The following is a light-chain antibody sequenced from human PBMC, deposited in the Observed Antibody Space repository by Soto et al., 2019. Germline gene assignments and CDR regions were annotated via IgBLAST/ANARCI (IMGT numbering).Light chain of an antibody. CDR3: QQRYSTTRT. CDR1: QSISRW. V-gene: IGKV1-5*03. Sequence: DIQMTQSPSTLYSSLGDKVTITCRASQSISRWLAWYQQKPGKAPKLLIYKASTLESGVPSNFSVSGSGTDFTLTISSLKNEDFATYDCQQRYSTTRTFCGGTKVDIK. CDR2: KAS. J-gene: IGKJ4*01.